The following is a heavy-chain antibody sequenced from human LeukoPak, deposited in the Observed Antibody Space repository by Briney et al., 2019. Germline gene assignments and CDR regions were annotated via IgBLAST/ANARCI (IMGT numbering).Heavy chain of an antibody. Sequence: GGSLRLSCAASGFTFSSYPMTWVRQAPGKGLGWVSGISSSGGITHYADSVKGRFTISRDNSKNTLYLQMNSPRAEDTAVYYCAKDYSSSWYFLFASWGQGTLVTVSP. D-gene: IGHD6-13*01. J-gene: IGHJ4*02. CDR1: GFTFSSYP. CDR2: ISSSGGIT. CDR3: AKDYSSSWYFLFAS. V-gene: IGHV3-23*01.